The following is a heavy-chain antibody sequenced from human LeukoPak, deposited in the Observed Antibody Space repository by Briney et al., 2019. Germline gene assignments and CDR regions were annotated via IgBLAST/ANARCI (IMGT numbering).Heavy chain of an antibody. D-gene: IGHD6-13*01. CDR2: IYYSGST. Sequence: SETLSLTCTVSGGSISSGGYYWSWIRQHPGKGLEWIGYIYYSGSTYYNPSLKSRVTISVDTSKNQFSLKLSSVTAVDTAVYYCARSSGSSSWYRNWFDPWGQGTLVTVSS. CDR1: GGSISSGGYY. CDR3: ARSSGSSSWYRNWFDP. V-gene: IGHV4-31*03. J-gene: IGHJ5*02.